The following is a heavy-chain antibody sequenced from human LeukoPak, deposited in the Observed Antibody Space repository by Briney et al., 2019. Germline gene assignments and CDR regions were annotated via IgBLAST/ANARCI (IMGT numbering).Heavy chain of an antibody. CDR3: ARDYEVGSYGGVDY. D-gene: IGHD1-26*01. CDR2: INHSGST. J-gene: IGHJ4*02. Sequence: SETLSLTCAVYGGSFSGYYWSWIRQPPGKGLEWIGEINHSGSTNYNPSLKSRVTISVDTSKNQFSLKLSSVTAADTAVYYCARDYEVGSYGGVDYWGQGTLVTVSS. V-gene: IGHV4-34*01. CDR1: GGSFSGYY.